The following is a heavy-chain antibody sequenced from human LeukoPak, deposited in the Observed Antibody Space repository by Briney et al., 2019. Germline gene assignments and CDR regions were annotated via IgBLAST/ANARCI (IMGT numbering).Heavy chain of an antibody. D-gene: IGHD2-21*01. Sequence: SETLSLTCIVSGDSIDNYFWSWIRQSPGKGLEWVGSIFYTGTTNYNPSLKSRVTLSVDTSKNELSLKLTSVTAADTAVYYCARDAHTDDVIVGRAHHMDVWGKGTTVTVSS. J-gene: IGHJ6*03. CDR1: GDSIDNYF. V-gene: IGHV4-59*01. CDR2: IFYTGTT. CDR3: ARDAHTDDVIVGRAHHMDV.